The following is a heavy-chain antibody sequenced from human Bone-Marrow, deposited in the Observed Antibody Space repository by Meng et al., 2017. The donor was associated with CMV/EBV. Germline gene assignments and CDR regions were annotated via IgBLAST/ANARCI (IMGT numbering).Heavy chain of an antibody. V-gene: IGHV1-2*02. CDR2: INPNSGGT. D-gene: IGHD3-16*02. CDR3: ARARMITFGGVIVTPMDV. J-gene: IGHJ6*02. CDR1: GYTFTGYY. Sequence: ASVKVSCKASGYTFTGYYMHWVRQAPGQGLEWMGWINPNSGGTNYAQKFQGRVTMNRDTSISTAYMELSRLRSDDTAVYYCARARMITFGGVIVTPMDVWGQGTTATVSS.